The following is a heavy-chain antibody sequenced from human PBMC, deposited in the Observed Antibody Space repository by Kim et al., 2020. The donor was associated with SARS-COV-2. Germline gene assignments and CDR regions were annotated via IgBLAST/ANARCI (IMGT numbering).Heavy chain of an antibody. CDR2: IKQDGSEK. J-gene: IGHJ5*02. CDR3: ARSCGSGSPGGS. CDR1: GFIFSSSW. Sequence: GGSLRLSCAASGFIFSSSWMNWVRQAPGKGLEWVANIKQDGSEKYYVDSVKGRFTIARDNAKNLLYLQMNSLRVEDTAVYFCARSCGSGSPGGSWGQGTLVTVSS. V-gene: IGHV3-7*03. D-gene: IGHD3-10*01.